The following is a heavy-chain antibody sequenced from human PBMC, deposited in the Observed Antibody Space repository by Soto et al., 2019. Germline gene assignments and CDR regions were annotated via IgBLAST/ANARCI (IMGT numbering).Heavy chain of an antibody. CDR1: GFTFSSYW. Sequence: EVQLVESGGDLVQSGGSLRLSCAASGFTFSSYWMHWVRQAPGKGLVGVSRINTDGSRTDYADSVKGRFIISRDNAKNSLYLQVNSLRAEGTAVYYCARPKGTGSSAFDIWGQGTMVTVSS. J-gene: IGHJ3*02. V-gene: IGHV3-74*01. D-gene: IGHD1-1*01. CDR2: INTDGSRT. CDR3: ARPKGTGSSAFDI.